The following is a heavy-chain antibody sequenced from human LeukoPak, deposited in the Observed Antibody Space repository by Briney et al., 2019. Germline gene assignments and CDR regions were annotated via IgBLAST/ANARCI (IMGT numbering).Heavy chain of an antibody. CDR3: ARDSYGSGSYGSH. Sequence: GASVKVSCKASGYTFTDYHMHWVRQAPGQGLEWMGGIIPIFGTANYAQKFQGRVTITADKSTSTAYMELSSLRSEDTAVYYCARDSYGSGSYGSHWGQGTLVTVSS. CDR1: GYTFTDYH. V-gene: IGHV1-69*06. J-gene: IGHJ4*02. CDR2: IIPIFGTA. D-gene: IGHD3-10*01.